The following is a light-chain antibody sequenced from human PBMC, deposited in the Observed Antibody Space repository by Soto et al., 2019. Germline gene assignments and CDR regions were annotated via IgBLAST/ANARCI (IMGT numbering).Light chain of an antibody. V-gene: IGLV2-23*02. J-gene: IGLJ3*02. CDR3: CSYGGSSTWV. CDR1: SSDVGTYNL. Sequence: SALTQPASLSGSPGQSITISCTGTSSDVGTYNLVSWYQQHPGQAPKLMISEVSKRPSGVSNRCSGYKSGNTASLTISGLQAEDEAHYYCCSYGGSSTWVFGGGTKLTVL. CDR2: EVS.